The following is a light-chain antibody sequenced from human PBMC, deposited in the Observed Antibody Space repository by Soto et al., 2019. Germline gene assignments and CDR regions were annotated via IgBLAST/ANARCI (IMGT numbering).Light chain of an antibody. CDR2: DVF. J-gene: IGKJ4*01. CDR3: QQYDQLPIT. CDR1: QDSSKY. Sequence: DGPMTQSASSLPASVGDTVTISCQASQDSSKYLNWFQQKPGKAPKLLIYDVFNVETGVPSRFSGRGSGSHFTLIISNLQPEDFATYYCQQYDQLPITFGGGTKVDI. V-gene: IGKV1-33*01.